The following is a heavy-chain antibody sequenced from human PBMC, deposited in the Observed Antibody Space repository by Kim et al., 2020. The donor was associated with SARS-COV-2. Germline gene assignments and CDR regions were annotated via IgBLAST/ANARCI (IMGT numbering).Heavy chain of an antibody. CDR1: GDSVSSNSAA. J-gene: IGHJ5*02. V-gene: IGHV6-1*01. Sequence: SQTLSLTCAISGDSVSSNSAAWNWIRQSPSRGLEWLGRTYYRSKWYNDYAVSVKSRITINPDTSKNQFSLQLNSVTPEDTAVYYCARNDLKIAVAGNWFDPWGQGTLVTVSS. CDR2: TYYRSKWYN. D-gene: IGHD6-19*01. CDR3: ARNDLKIAVAGNWFDP.